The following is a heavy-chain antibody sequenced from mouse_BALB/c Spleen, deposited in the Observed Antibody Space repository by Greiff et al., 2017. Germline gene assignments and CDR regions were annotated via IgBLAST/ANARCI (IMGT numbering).Heavy chain of an antibody. Sequence: QVQLKQSGAELMKPGASVKISCKATGYTFSSYWIEWVKQRPGHGLEWIGEILPGSGSTNYNEKFKGKATFTADTSSNTAYMQLSSLTSEDSAVYYCARGDYDYDGGYWGQGTTLTVSS. CDR3: ARGDYDYDGGY. J-gene: IGHJ2*01. CDR2: ILPGSGST. D-gene: IGHD2-4*01. CDR1: GYTFSSYW. V-gene: IGHV1-9*01.